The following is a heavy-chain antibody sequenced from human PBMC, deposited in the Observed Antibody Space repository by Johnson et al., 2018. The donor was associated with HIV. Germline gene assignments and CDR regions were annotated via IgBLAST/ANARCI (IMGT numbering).Heavy chain of an antibody. CDR2: LFSCGTT. Sequence: EVQVVESGGGLVQPGGSLRLSCAASGFTVSSNYMSWVRQAPGKGLEWVSVLFSCGTTYYADSVKGRFTISRDNSKNTLYLQVNSLRAEDTALYYCARRDSGSLSFDLWGQGTMVTVSS. CDR1: GFTVSSNY. D-gene: IGHD1-26*01. J-gene: IGHJ3*01. V-gene: IGHV3-66*01. CDR3: ARRDSGSLSFDL.